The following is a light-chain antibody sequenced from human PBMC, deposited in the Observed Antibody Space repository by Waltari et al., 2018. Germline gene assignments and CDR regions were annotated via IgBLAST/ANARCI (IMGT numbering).Light chain of an antibody. J-gene: IGKJ1*01. CDR1: QSVSSS. Sequence: EIMMTQSPATLSVSPGERATLSCRASQSVSSSLAWYQQKPGQAPRLLIYEASTRATGVPARFSGSGSGTEFILTISSLQSEDFAVYHCQQYDNWPRTFGQGTKVEIK. CDR2: EAS. CDR3: QQYDNWPRT. V-gene: IGKV3-15*01.